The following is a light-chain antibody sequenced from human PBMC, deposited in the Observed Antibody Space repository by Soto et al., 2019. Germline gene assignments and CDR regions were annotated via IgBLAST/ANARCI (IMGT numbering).Light chain of an antibody. Sequence: QSALTQPASVSGSPGQSITISCTGTNSDVGGYDRVSWYQHHPGKAPKLLIFEVYNRPSGISDRFSGSKSGDTASLTISGLQAEDEADYYCCSYAATNTWVFGGGTKLTVL. CDR1: NSDVGGYDR. CDR3: CSYAATNTWV. V-gene: IGLV2-23*02. J-gene: IGLJ3*02. CDR2: EVY.